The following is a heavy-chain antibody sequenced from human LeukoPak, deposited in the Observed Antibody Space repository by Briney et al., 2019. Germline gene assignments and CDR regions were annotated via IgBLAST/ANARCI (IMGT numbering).Heavy chain of an antibody. CDR2: IWYDGSNK. CDR3: ARDGQYYDFWSGYSGPTNYYYGMDV. D-gene: IGHD3-3*01. V-gene: IGHV3-33*01. CDR1: GFTFSSYG. J-gene: IGHJ6*02. Sequence: GGSLRLSCAASGFTFSSYGMHWVRQAPGKGLEWVAVIWYDGSNKYYADSVKGRFTISRDNSKNTLYLQMNSLRAEDTAVYYWARDGQYYDFWSGYSGPTNYYYGMDVWGQGTTVTVSS.